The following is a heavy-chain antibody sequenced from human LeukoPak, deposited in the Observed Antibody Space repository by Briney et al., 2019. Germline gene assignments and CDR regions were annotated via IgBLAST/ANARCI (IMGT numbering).Heavy chain of an antibody. CDR3: ASRGIVATDVRY. V-gene: IGHV4-34*01. D-gene: IGHD5-12*01. J-gene: IGHJ4*02. CDR2: INHSGST. CDR1: GGSFSGYY. Sequence: SETLSLTCAVYGGSFSGYYWSWIRQPPGKGLEWIGEINHSGSTNYNPSLKSRVTISVGTSKNQFSLKLSSVTAAATAVYYCASRGIVATDVRYWGQGTLVTVSS.